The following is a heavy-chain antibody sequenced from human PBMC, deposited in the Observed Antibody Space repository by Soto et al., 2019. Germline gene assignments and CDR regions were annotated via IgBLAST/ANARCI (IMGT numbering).Heavy chain of an antibody. D-gene: IGHD3-22*01. Sequence: XGSLRLSCAASGFTFSSYAMSWVRQAPGKGLEWVSGISGSGGSTYYADSVKGRFTISRDNSKNTLYLQMNSQRAEDTAVYYCAKDSVGTQYYSDSSGYYWNQWGQRTLVTVSS. CDR1: GFTFSSYA. CDR2: ISGSGGST. J-gene: IGHJ4*02. CDR3: AKDSVGTQYYSDSSGYYWNQ. V-gene: IGHV3-23*01.